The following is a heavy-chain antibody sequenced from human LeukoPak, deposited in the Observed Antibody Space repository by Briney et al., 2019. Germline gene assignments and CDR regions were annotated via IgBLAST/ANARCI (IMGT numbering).Heavy chain of an antibody. V-gene: IGHV1-8*03. CDR3: ARGARYFDWFDP. D-gene: IGHD3-9*01. Sequence: ASVKVSCKASGYTFTSYDINWVRQATGQGLEWMGWMNPNSGNTGYAQKFQGRVTITRNTSISTAYMELSSLRSEDTAVYYCARGARYFDWFDPWGQGTLVTVSS. CDR1: GYTFTSYD. J-gene: IGHJ5*02. CDR2: MNPNSGNT.